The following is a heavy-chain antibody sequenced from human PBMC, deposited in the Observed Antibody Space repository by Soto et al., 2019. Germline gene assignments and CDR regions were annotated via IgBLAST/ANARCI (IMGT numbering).Heavy chain of an antibody. V-gene: IGHV3-30-3*01. J-gene: IGHJ3*02. CDR3: AREGGITMIVVVITNDAFDI. Sequence: HPGGSLRLSCAASGFTFSSYAMHWVRQAPGKGLEWVAVISYDGSNKYYADSVKGRFTISRDNSKNTLYLQMNSLRAEDTAVYYCAREGGITMIVVVITNDAFDIWGQGTMVTVSS. CDR2: ISYDGSNK. D-gene: IGHD3-22*01. CDR1: GFTFSSYA.